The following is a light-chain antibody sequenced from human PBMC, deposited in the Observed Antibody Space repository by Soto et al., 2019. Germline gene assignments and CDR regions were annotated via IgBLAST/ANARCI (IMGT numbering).Light chain of an antibody. CDR1: QNVRSY. CDR2: ETS. Sequence: IQLTQSPSSLSASVGDRVTITCRASQNVRSYLNWYQQKPGEAPNLLIYETSTLQSGVPSRFSGDGYGTDFTLSISSLHPEDFATYYCQQTFSLPRTFGQGTKVDI. V-gene: IGKV1-39*01. CDR3: QQTFSLPRT. J-gene: IGKJ1*01.